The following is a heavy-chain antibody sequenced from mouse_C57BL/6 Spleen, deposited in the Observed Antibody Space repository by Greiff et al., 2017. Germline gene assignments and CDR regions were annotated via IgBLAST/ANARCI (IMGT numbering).Heavy chain of an antibody. CDR1: GYTFTSYW. Sequence: VQLQQPGAELVKPGASVKLSCKASGYTFTSYWMHWVKQRPGQGLEWIGMIHPNSGSTNYNEKFKSKATLTVDKSSSTAYMQLSSLTSDDSAVYYCAFYYSKSLDYWGQGTTLTVSS. D-gene: IGHD2-5*01. CDR3: AFYYSKSLDY. CDR2: IHPNSGST. J-gene: IGHJ2*01. V-gene: IGHV1-64*01.